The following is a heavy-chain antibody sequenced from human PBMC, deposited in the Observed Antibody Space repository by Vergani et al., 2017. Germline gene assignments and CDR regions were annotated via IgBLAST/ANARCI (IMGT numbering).Heavy chain of an antibody. CDR3: ASVSPGDNSGWEPFDY. D-gene: IGHD6-19*01. CDR2: IIPIIRLA. J-gene: IGHJ4*02. V-gene: IGHV1-69*02. CDR1: GDIFNNYT. Sequence: QVHLEQSGTEVKKPGSSVKVSCTFSGDIFNNYTVTWVRQAPGQGLGLMGRIIPIIRLATSAQKFQDRVKITGDTSTNTVYMEMNNLRSEDTAVYYCASVSPGDNSGWEPFDYWGQGTLVTVSS.